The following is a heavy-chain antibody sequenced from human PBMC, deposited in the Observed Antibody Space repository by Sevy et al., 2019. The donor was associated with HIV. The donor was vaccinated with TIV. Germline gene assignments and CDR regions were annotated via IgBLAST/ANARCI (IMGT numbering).Heavy chain of an antibody. V-gene: IGHV3-23*01. D-gene: IGHD6-13*01. Sequence: GGSLRLSCAASGFTFSSYAMSWVRRAPGKGLEWVSGPSGSGGSTDYADSVKGRFTISRDNSKNTLYLQTNSLRADDTAVYYCAKDQLRGIAAAGTRIGVYYFDYWGQGTLVTVSS. CDR3: AKDQLRGIAAAGTRIGVYYFDY. CDR2: PSGSGGST. CDR1: GFTFSSYA. J-gene: IGHJ4*02.